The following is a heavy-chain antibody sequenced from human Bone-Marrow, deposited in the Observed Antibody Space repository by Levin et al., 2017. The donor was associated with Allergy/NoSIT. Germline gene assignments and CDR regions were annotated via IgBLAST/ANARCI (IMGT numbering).Heavy chain of an antibody. CDR1: GFTVSSYS. D-gene: IGHD1-1*01. Sequence: GESLKISCAASGFTVSSYSMNWVRQAPGKGLQWVSVIYSVTTGSSTYYADSVKARFTISRDNSKNTLYLQMNSLRAEDTAMYYCVRGQGGKGFDYWGQGNLVTVSS. V-gene: IGHV3-66*01. CDR2: IYSVTTGSST. CDR3: VRGQGGKGFDY. J-gene: IGHJ4*02.